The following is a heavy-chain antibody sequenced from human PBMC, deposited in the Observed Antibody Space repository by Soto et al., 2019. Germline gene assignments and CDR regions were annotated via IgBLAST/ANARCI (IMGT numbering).Heavy chain of an antibody. Sequence: EVQILESGGGLVQPGGSLRLSCAASGFTFSNYAMTWVRQAPGRGLEWVSAVSANSDYAYYADSVKGRFTISRDNSKNTLYLQMDSLRAEDTAVYYCAKVPSQYIWGSYLRYYDYWGQGTLVTVSS. CDR2: VSANSDYA. CDR1: GFTFSNYA. D-gene: IGHD3-16*02. J-gene: IGHJ4*02. V-gene: IGHV3-23*01. CDR3: AKVPSQYIWGSYLRYYDY.